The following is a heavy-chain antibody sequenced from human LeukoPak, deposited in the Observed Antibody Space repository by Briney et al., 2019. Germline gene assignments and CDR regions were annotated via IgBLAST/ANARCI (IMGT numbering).Heavy chain of an antibody. CDR2: INPNSGGT. D-gene: IGHD5-24*01. J-gene: IGHJ4*02. V-gene: IGHV1-2*02. Sequence: ASVKVTCKASGYTFTGYYMHWVRQAPGQGLEWMGWINPNSGGTNYAQKFQGRVTMTRDTSISTAYMELSRLRSDDTAVYYCARGTRWLQPYYFDYSGEGTLVTVSS. CDR1: GYTFTGYY. CDR3: ARGTRWLQPYYFDY.